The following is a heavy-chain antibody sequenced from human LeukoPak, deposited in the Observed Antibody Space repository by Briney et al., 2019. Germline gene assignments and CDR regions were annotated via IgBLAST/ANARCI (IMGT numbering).Heavy chain of an antibody. CDR1: GFPFSSYA. Sequence: GGSLRLSRAASGFPFSSYAMHWVRQAPGKGLEGVAVISYDGSNKYYPDSVKGRFTISRDNSKNTLYLQMNSLRAEDTAVYYCARDMGTAMVRFDYWGQGTLVTVSS. J-gene: IGHJ4*02. V-gene: IGHV3-30*04. D-gene: IGHD5-18*01. CDR2: ISYDGSNK. CDR3: ARDMGTAMVRFDY.